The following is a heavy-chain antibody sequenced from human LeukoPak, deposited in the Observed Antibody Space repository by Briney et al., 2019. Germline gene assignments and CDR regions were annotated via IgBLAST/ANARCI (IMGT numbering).Heavy chain of an antibody. Sequence: GGSLRLSCAASGFTFDDYAMHWVRQAPGKGLEWVSGISWNSGSIGYADSVKGRFTISRDNAKNSLHLQMNSVRAEDTALYYCAKANGGYLYYYFMDVWGKGTTVTVSS. J-gene: IGHJ6*03. CDR2: ISWNSGSI. CDR3: AKANGGYLYYYFMDV. V-gene: IGHV3-9*01. CDR1: GFTFDDYA. D-gene: IGHD7-27*01.